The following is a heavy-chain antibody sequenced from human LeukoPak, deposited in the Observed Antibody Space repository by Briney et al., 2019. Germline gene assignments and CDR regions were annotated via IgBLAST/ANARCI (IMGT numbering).Heavy chain of an antibody. D-gene: IGHD3-22*01. V-gene: IGHV3-21*01. Sequence: GGPVTLLCGASRFTLSRYYVNGLPRSPGKGGEWVSSITGSRTDILYRDSEKGRFTLSRDNPKNTLYLQIDSLSPEDTAVYYCARDDSSGRYFDFWGQGTLVTVSS. J-gene: IGHJ4*02. CDR1: RFTLSRYY. CDR3: ARDDSSGRYFDF. CDR2: ITGSRTDI.